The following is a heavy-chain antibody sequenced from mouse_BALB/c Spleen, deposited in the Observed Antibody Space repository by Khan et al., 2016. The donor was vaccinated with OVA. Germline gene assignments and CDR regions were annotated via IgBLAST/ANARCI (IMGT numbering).Heavy chain of an antibody. CDR3: ARPPYNSYTLDY. V-gene: IGHV9-3-1*01. CDR1: GYTFTNYG. D-gene: IGHD2-10*01. J-gene: IGHJ4*01. CDR2: INTYTGEP. Sequence: QIQLVQSGPELKKPGETVKISCKASGYTFTNYGMNWVKQSPGKALKWMGWINTYTGEPTYADDFKGRFAFSLETSASSAYLQINNLKNEDTATYFYARPPYNSYTLDYWGQGTSVTVSS.